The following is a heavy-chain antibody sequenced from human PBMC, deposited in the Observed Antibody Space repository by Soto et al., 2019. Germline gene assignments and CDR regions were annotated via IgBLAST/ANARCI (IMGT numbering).Heavy chain of an antibody. CDR2: IIWNSDST. CDR1: GFTFDDYA. Sequence: EVHLVESGGGLVQPGRSLRLSCAASGFTFDDYAMHWVRQAPGKGLEWVSGIIWNSDSTGYADSVKGRFTISRDNVKNSLFLQMNSLRAEDTALYFCAKDTYIIVGGTHIDFWGRGTLVSVSA. J-gene: IGHJ4*02. D-gene: IGHD1-26*01. V-gene: IGHV3-9*01. CDR3: AKDTYIIVGGTHIDF.